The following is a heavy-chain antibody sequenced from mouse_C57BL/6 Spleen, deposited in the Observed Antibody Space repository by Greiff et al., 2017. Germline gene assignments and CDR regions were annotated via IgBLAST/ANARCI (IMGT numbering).Heavy chain of an antibody. D-gene: IGHD1-1*01. J-gene: IGHJ1*03. CDR2: ISSGGDYI. CDR1: GFTFSSYA. CDR3: TRDITTGWYFDV. V-gene: IGHV5-9-1*02. Sequence: EVHLVESGEGLVKPGGSLKLSCAASGFTFSSYAMSWVRQTPEKRLEWVAYISSGGDYIYYADTVKGRFTISRDNARNTLYLQMSSLKSEDTAMYYCTRDITTGWYFDVWGTGTTVTVSS.